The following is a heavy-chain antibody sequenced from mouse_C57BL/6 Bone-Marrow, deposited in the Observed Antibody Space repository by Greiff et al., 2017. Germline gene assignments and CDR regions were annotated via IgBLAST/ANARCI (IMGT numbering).Heavy chain of an antibody. Sequence: ESGPGLVKPSQSLSLTCSVTGYSITSGYYWNWIRQFPGNKLEWMGYISYDGSNNYNPSLKNRISITRDTSKNQFFLKLNSVTTEDTATYYCARAPPYYGSSHWYFDVWGTGTTVTVSS. V-gene: IGHV3-6*01. CDR3: ARAPPYYGSSHWYFDV. J-gene: IGHJ1*03. CDR1: GYSITSGYY. D-gene: IGHD1-1*01. CDR2: ISYDGSN.